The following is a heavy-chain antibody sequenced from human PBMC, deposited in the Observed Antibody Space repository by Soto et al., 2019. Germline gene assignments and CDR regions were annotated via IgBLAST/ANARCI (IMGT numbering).Heavy chain of an antibody. V-gene: IGHV4-59*08. J-gene: IGHJ4*02. CDR1: GGSIGTYY. CDR2: IYYSGNT. CDR3: ARHPGYYDILTGYTTYYFDS. Sequence: SETLSLTCTVSGGSIGTYYWSWIRQPPGKGLEWIGYIYYSGNTDYNPSLKSRVTISLDTPKNQFSLKLSSVTAADTAVYYCARHPGYYDILTGYTTYYFDSWGQGILVTVSS. D-gene: IGHD3-9*01.